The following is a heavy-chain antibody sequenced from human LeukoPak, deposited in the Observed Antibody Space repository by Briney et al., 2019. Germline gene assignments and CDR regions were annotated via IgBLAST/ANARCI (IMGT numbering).Heavy chain of an antibody. Sequence: SVKVSCKASGGAFGNYAISWVRQAPGQGLEWMGRIIPFVGITSCAQRFQGRVTITADTSTDTVYMDLRSLRYDDTDVYFCARVYSGSYPYFLDYWGQGTMVTVSS. D-gene: IGHD1-26*01. CDR1: GGAFGNYA. J-gene: IGHJ4*02. CDR3: ARVYSGSYPYFLDY. CDR2: IIPFVGIT. V-gene: IGHV1-69*04.